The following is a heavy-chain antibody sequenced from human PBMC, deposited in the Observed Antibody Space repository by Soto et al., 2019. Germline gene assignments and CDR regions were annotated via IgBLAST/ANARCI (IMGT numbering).Heavy chain of an antibody. CDR1: GFTFTSSA. J-gene: IGHJ4*02. Sequence: ASVKVSCKASGFTFTSSAMQWVRQARGQRLEWIGWIVVGSGNTNYAQKFQERVTITRDMSTSTAYMELSSLRSEDTAVYYCAAGYYYDSSGYTTGDYWGQGTLVTVSS. V-gene: IGHV1-58*02. CDR2: IVVGSGNT. D-gene: IGHD3-22*01. CDR3: AAGYYYDSSGYTTGDY.